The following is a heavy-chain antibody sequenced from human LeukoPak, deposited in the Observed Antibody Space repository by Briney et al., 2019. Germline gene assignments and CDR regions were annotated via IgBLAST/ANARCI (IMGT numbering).Heavy chain of an antibody. CDR2: IYYSGNT. V-gene: IGHV4-59*01. CDR3: ARAGSWKLNFDY. Sequence: SETLSLACTVSGGSISSYYWSWIRQPPGKGLEWIGYIYYSGNTNYNPSLKTRVTISVDTSKNQFSLRLSSVTAADTAVYYCARAGSWKLNFDYWGQGTLVTVSS. J-gene: IGHJ4*02. D-gene: IGHD6-13*01. CDR1: GGSISSYY.